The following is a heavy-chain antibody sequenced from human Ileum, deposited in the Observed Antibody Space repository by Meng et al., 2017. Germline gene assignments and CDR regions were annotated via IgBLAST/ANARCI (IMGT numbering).Heavy chain of an antibody. CDR2: INHSGST. V-gene: IGHV4-34*01. D-gene: IGHD2-2*02. CDR1: GGAFDGYY. CDR3: VRGLLVPNAIRTEYFPL. Sequence: QSQLQPWGAGRLTLSDTLSLSCPVYGGAFDGYYWTWIRQSPGKGLEWIGEINHSGSTNFNPSLKSRVTMSVDTSKKQFSLNLTSVTAADTAMYYCVRGLLVPNAIRTEYFPLWGQGTLVTVSS. J-gene: IGHJ1*01.